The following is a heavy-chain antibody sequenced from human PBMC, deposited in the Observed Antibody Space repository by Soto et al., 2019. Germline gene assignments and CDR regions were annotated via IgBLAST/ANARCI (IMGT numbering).Heavy chain of an antibody. CDR1: GGSISSNY. Sequence: SETLSLTCTVSGGSISSNYWTWIRQPPGKGLEWIGYVYNSGSTNCNPSLKSRVTISEDTSKSQFSLKVNPMTAADTAVYYCARYRREAVAGYTLDNWGQGILVTVSS. D-gene: IGHD6-13*01. J-gene: IGHJ4*02. V-gene: IGHV4-59*01. CDR3: ARYRREAVAGYTLDN. CDR2: VYNSGST.